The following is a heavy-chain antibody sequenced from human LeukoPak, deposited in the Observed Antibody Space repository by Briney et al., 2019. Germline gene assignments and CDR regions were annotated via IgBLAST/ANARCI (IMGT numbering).Heavy chain of an antibody. D-gene: IGHD2-2*01. Sequence: EASVTVSCKASGYTFTGYYMHWVRQAPGQGLEWMGWINPNSGGTNYAQKFQGRVTMARDTSISTAYMELSRLRSDDTAVYYCARVERGYCSSTSCYDYWGQGTLVTVSS. CDR3: ARVERGYCSSTSCYDY. V-gene: IGHV1-2*02. CDR2: INPNSGGT. J-gene: IGHJ4*02. CDR1: GYTFTGYY.